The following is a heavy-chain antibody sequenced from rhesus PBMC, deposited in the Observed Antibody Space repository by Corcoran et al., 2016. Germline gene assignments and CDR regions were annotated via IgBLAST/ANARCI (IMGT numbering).Heavy chain of an antibody. CDR1: GLPFRDPS. V-gene: IGHV3-178*01. CDR3: ARVYRGIDY. D-gene: IGHD1-1-1*01. J-gene: IGHJ4*01. CDR2: ISNGGGST. Sequence: EVKLGGVGGGWEKRGGSLRLTCAAPGLPFRDPSWDGVRLAPGKGLEWVSRISNGGGSTWYADSVKGRFTVSRENAKNTLYVQMTSLRVEDTAVYYCARVYRGIDYWGQGVLVTVSS.